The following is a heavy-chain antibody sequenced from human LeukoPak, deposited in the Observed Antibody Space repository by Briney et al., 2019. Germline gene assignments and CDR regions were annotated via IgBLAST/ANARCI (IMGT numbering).Heavy chain of an antibody. CDR3: ARTPGGSGNFFDY. J-gene: IGHJ4*02. Sequence: PGGSLRLSCAASGFTFSSYAMSWVRQAPGKGLEWVSIIYSGGATYYADSVKGRFIFSRDNSKNTLFLQMNSLRAEDTAVYYCARTPGGSGNFFDYWGQGTLVTVSS. V-gene: IGHV3-53*01. D-gene: IGHD3-10*01. CDR2: IYSGGAT. CDR1: GFTFSSYA.